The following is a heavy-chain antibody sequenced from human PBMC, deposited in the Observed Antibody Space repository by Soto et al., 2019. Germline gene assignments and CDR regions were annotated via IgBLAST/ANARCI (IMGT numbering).Heavy chain of an antibody. D-gene: IGHD3-10*01. CDR3: ASRTSSYDSGNRIYYYMDV. Sequence: GGSLRLSCAASGFTFSSYGMHWVRQAPGKGLEWVAVLWSDGSNKYYADSVKGRFTISRDNSKNTLYLQMNSLRAEDTAVYYCASRTSSYDSGNRIYYYMDVWGKGTTVTVSS. J-gene: IGHJ6*03. CDR1: GFTFSSYG. V-gene: IGHV3-33*01. CDR2: LWSDGSNK.